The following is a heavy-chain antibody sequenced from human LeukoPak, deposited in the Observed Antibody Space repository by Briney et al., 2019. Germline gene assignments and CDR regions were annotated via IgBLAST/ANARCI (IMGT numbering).Heavy chain of an antibody. V-gene: IGHV4-39*01. CDR3: ARREEWELTFDY. D-gene: IGHD1-26*01. CDR1: GGSISSSSYY. Sequence: SETLSLTCTVSGGSISSSSYYWGWIRQPPGKGLEWIGSIYYSGSTYYNPSLKSRVTISVDTSKNQFSLKLSSVTAADTAVYYCARREEWELTFDYWGQGTLVTVSS. J-gene: IGHJ4*02. CDR2: IYYSGST.